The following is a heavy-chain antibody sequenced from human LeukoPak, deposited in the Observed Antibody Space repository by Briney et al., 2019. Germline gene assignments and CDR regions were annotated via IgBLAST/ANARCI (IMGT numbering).Heavy chain of an antibody. CDR2: IHWTGGST. J-gene: IGHJ4*02. Sequence: GGSLRLSCAASGFTFDDYGMSWVRQAPGKGLEWVSGIHWTGGSTGYADSVKGRFTISRDNAKNTLYLQMNNLRAEDTAIYYCATDYYVSGSYYRLFYWGQGTLVTVSS. CDR1: GFTFDDYG. V-gene: IGHV3-20*04. D-gene: IGHD3-10*01. CDR3: ATDYYVSGSYYRLFY.